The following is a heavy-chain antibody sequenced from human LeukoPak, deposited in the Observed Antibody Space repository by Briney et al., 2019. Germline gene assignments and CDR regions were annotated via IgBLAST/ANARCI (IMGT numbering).Heavy chain of an antibody. CDR1: GGSITSGGYY. J-gene: IGHJ5*02. CDR3: ASCIVRGVGFDP. CDR2: IHYSGST. V-gene: IGHV4-31*03. D-gene: IGHD3-10*01. Sequence: PSQTLSLTCTVSGGSITSGGYYWSWIRQHPGKGLEWIGYIHYSGSTYYNPSLNSRVTISVDTSKNQFSLKLSSVTAADAAVYYCASCIVRGVGFDPWGQGTLVTVSS.